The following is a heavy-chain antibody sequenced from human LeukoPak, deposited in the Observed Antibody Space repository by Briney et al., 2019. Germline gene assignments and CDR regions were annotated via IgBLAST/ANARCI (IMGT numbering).Heavy chain of an antibody. CDR2: ISAYNGNT. Sequence: GASVKVSCKASGYTFTSYGISWVRQASGQGLEWMGWISAYNGNTNYAQKLQGRVTMTTDTSTSTAYMELRSLRSDDTAVYYCARSDYDILTGYFDYWGPGTLVTVSS. V-gene: IGHV1-18*04. CDR3: ARSDYDILTGYFDY. D-gene: IGHD3-9*01. J-gene: IGHJ4*02. CDR1: GYTFTSYG.